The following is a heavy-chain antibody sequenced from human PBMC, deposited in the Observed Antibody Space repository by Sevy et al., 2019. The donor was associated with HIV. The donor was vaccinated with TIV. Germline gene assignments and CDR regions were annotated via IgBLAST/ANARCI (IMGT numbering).Heavy chain of an antibody. CDR3: AGENAWGRGYS. CDR1: GGSITSLY. CDR2: FYYNGHI. J-gene: IGHJ4*02. D-gene: IGHD1-26*01. V-gene: IGHV4-59*11. Sequence: SETLSLTCTVSGGSITSLYWNWIRQPPGKRLEWIENFYYNGHINYNPSLKSRVTLSLDTSKNQFSLRLSSVTADTAMYYCAGENAWGRGYSWGQGTLVTVSS.